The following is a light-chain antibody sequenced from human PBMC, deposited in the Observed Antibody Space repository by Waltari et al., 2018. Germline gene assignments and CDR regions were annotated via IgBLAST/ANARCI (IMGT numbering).Light chain of an antibody. V-gene: IGKV1-16*01. J-gene: IGKJ1*01. CDR2: AAS. Sequence: DIQMTQSPSSLSASVGDRVTITCRASQAIDNYLAWFQQKPGEAPKCLIYAASTLHSGVPSRFSGSGSGTDFTLTISGLQPEDFAVYYCQQYGSSPPWTFGQGTKVEIK. CDR1: QAIDNY. CDR3: QQYGSSPPWT.